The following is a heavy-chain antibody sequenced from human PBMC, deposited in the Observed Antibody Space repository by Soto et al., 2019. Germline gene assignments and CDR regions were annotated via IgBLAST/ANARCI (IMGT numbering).Heavy chain of an antibody. CDR3: AHAYGGRSLY. J-gene: IGHJ4*02. V-gene: IGHV2-5*02. CDR2: IYWDDSK. D-gene: IGHD1-26*01. Sequence: QITLKESGPTLVKPTQTLTLTCTFSGFSRTTDRVGVGWIRQPPGEALEWLAVIYWDDSKTYRPSLESRLTITQDTSKNQVALTMTNMDSLDTATYYCAHAYGGRSLYWGQGTLVTVSS. CDR1: GFSRTTDRVG.